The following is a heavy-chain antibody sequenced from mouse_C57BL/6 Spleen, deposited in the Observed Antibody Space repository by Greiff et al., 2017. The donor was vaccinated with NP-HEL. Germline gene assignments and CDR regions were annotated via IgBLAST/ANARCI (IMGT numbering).Heavy chain of an antibody. CDR3: ARGRYYYGSSYDWFAY. CDR2: ILPGSGST. Sequence: QVQLQQSGAELMKPGASVKLSCKATGYTFTGYWIEWVKQRPGHGLEWIGEILPGSGSTNYNEKFKGKATFTADTSSNTAYMQLSSRTTEDSAIYYCARGRYYYGSSYDWFAYWGQGTLVTVSA. J-gene: IGHJ3*01. V-gene: IGHV1-9*01. D-gene: IGHD1-1*01. CDR1: GYTFTGYW.